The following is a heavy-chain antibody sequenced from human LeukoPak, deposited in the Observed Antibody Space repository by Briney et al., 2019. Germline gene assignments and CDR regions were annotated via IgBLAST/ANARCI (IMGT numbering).Heavy chain of an antibody. CDR1: GGSISSSSYY. D-gene: IGHD2-15*01. CDR2: IYYSGST. V-gene: IGHV4-39*01. CDR3: ASNLVVAAIPYAFDI. J-gene: IGHJ3*02. Sequence: SETLSLTCTVSGGSISSSSYYWGWLRQPPGKGLEWIGSIYYSGSTYYNPSLKSRVTISVDTSKNQFSLKLSSVTAADTAVYYCASNLVVAAIPYAFDIWGQGTMVTVSS.